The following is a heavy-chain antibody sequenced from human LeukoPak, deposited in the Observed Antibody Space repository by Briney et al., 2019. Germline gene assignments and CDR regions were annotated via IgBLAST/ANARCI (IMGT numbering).Heavy chain of an antibody. V-gene: IGHV3-21*01. J-gene: IGHJ4*02. D-gene: IGHD2-2*01. Sequence: GGSLRLSRAASGFTFSSYSMNWVRQAPGKGLEWVSSISSSSSYIYYAGSVKGRFTISRDNAKNSLYLQMNSLRAEDTAVYYCARESLDIVVVPAAVSDWGQGTLVTVSS. CDR3: ARESLDIVVVPAAVSD. CDR2: ISSSSSYI. CDR1: GFTFSSYS.